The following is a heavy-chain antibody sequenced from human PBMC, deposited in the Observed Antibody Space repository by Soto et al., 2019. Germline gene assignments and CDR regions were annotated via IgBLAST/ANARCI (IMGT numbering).Heavy chain of an antibody. CDR2: MSSDGSNT. D-gene: IGHD5-18*01. V-gene: IGHV3-30*18. CDR1: GFTFSSYA. Sequence: QVRLVESGGSVVQPGTSLRLSCAASGFTFSSYAIHWVRQAPGKGLEWVAFMSSDGSNTFYADSVRGRFTVSRDNSKSTLYLQMNGLMPEDTAVYYCTKSHSTALVPYYFDYWGQGTLVTVSS. J-gene: IGHJ4*02. CDR3: TKSHSTALVPYYFDY.